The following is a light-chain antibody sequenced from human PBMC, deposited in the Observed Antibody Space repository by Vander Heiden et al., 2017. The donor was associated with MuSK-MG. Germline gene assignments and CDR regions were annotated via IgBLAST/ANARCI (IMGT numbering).Light chain of an antibody. J-gene: IGKJ4*01. CDR1: QGLSSW. CDR2: AAS. V-gene: IGKV1-12*01. CDR3: QQANSFPIT. Sequence: DIQMTQSPSSVSASVGDRVTITCRASQGLSSWLAWYQQEPGKAPKLLIYAASSLQSGVPSRFSGSGSGTDFTLTINSLQPEDFATYYCQQANSFPITFGGGTKVDIK.